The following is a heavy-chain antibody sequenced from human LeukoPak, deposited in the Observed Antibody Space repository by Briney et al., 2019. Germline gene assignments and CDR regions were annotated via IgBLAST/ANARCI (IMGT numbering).Heavy chain of an antibody. CDR3: ARLGSGWSFDY. Sequence: GGSLRLSCAASGFTFTSYGIDWVRQAPGKGLEWVAVIWYDGSEKYYADSVQGRFTISRDQPKNTAYLQMNSLRAEDTAVYYCARLGSGWSFDYWGQGGLVTVSS. J-gene: IGHJ4*02. D-gene: IGHD6-19*01. V-gene: IGHV3-33*01. CDR2: IWYDGSEK. CDR1: GFTFTSYG.